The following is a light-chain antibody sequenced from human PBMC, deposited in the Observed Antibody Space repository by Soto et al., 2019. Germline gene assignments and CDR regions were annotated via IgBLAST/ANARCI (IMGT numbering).Light chain of an antibody. V-gene: IGKV3-15*01. CDR3: QQYNNWPLT. CDR2: GAS. CDR1: QSVSSN. Sequence: EIGMMQSQATLSVSPRERATRACRASQSVSSNLAWYQQKPGQAPRLLIYGASTRATGIPARFSGSGSGTEFTLTISSLQSEDFAVYYCQQYNNWPLTFGGGTKVEIK. J-gene: IGKJ4*01.